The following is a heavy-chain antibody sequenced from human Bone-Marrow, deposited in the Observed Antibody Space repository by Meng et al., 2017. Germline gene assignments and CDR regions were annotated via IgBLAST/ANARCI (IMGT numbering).Heavy chain of an antibody. CDR3: ARGFTLGYSYVDDAFDI. CDR1: GGSISSGSYY. D-gene: IGHD5-18*01. V-gene: IGHV4-61*02. CDR2: IYTSGST. Sequence: SETLSLSCTVSGGSISSGSYYWSWIRQPAGKGLEWIGRIYTSGSTNYNPSLKSRVTISGDTSKNQFSLKLSSVTAADTAVYYCARGFTLGYSYVDDAFDIWGQGTMVTVSS. J-gene: IGHJ3*02.